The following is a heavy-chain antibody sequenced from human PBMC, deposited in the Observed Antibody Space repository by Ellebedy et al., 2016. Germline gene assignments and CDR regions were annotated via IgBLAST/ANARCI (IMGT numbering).Heavy chain of an antibody. J-gene: IGHJ2*01. CDR3: AREGWSINWYFDL. D-gene: IGHD2-15*01. CDR1: GGTFSSYA. V-gene: IGHV1-69*04. CDR2: IIPILGIA. Sequence: ASVKVSCKASGGTFSSYAISWVRQAPGQGLEWMGRIIPILGIANYAQKFQGRVTITADKSTSTAYMELSSLRSEDTAVYYCAREGWSINWYFDLWGRGTLVTVSS.